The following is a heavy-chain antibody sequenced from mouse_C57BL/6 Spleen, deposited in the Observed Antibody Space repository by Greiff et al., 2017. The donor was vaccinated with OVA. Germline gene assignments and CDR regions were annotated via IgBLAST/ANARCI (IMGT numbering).Heavy chain of an antibody. D-gene: IGHD2-4*01. J-gene: IGHJ4*01. CDR2: ISSGGDYI. CDR3: TRDYDRYYAMDY. V-gene: IGHV5-9-1*02. Sequence: EVQVVESGEGLVKPGGSLKLSCAASGFTFSSYAMSWVRQTPEKRLEWVAYISSGGDYIYYADTVKGRFTISRDNARNTLYLQMSSLKSEDTAMYYCTRDYDRYYAMDYWGQGTSVTVSS. CDR1: GFTFSSYA.